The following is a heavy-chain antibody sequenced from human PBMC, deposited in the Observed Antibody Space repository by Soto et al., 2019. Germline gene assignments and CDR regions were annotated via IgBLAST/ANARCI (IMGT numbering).Heavy chain of an antibody. J-gene: IGHJ4*02. Sequence: EVQLVESGGGLVQPGGSLRLSCAASGFTFSSYWMSWVRQAPGKGLEWVANIKQAGSEKYYVDSVKGRFTISRDNAKNALYLQMNSLRAEDTAVYYCARDSPLYYYDSSGYYARLDYWGQGTLVTVSS. CDR1: GFTFSSYW. D-gene: IGHD3-22*01. CDR2: IKQAGSEK. CDR3: ARDSPLYYYDSSGYYARLDY. V-gene: IGHV3-7*04.